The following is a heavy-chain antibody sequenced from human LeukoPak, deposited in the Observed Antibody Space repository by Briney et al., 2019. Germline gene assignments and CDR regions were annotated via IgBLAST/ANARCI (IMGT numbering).Heavy chain of an antibody. CDR2: IYPGDSDT. Sequence: GESLKISCKGSGYSFTSYWIGWVRQMPGKGLEWMGIIYPGDSDTRYSPSFQGQVTISADKSISTAYLQWSSLKASETAMYYCARPSGYEYYYYGMDVWGQGTTVTVSS. CDR1: GYSFTSYW. J-gene: IGHJ6*02. D-gene: IGHD5-12*01. V-gene: IGHV5-51*01. CDR3: ARPSGYEYYYYGMDV.